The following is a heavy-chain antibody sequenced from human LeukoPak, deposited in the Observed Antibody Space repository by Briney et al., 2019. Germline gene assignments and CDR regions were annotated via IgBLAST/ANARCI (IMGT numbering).Heavy chain of an antibody. Sequence: ASVKVSCKASGYTFTSYYMHWVRQAPGQGLEWMGLINPSGGSTSYAQKFQGRVTITRNTSISTAYMELSSLRSEDTAVYYCARGAGITIFGVVTREDAFDIWGQGTMVAVSS. CDR3: ARGAGITIFGVVTREDAFDI. CDR2: INPSGGST. V-gene: IGHV1-46*01. D-gene: IGHD3-3*01. J-gene: IGHJ3*02. CDR1: GYTFTSYY.